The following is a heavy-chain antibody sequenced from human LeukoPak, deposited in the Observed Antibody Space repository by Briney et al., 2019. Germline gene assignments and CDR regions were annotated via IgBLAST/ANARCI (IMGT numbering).Heavy chain of an antibody. D-gene: IGHD2-21*01. CDR1: GYSFTDYY. Sequence: GASVKVSCKASGYSFTDYYMHWVRQAPGQGLEWMGWINLNGGDIKSAQKFQGRVTMTRDTSITTVYMEVSWLTSDDTAIYYCARADRLHGGPYLIGPWGQGTLVTVSS. CDR3: ARADRLHGGPYLIGP. V-gene: IGHV1-2*02. J-gene: IGHJ5*02. CDR2: INLNGGDI.